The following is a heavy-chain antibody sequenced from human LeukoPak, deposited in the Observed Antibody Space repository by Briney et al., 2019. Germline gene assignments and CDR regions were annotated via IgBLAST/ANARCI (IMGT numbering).Heavy chain of an antibody. D-gene: IGHD5-24*01. CDR1: GGSISNYY. CDR2: IHDSGST. V-gene: IGHV4-59*08. CDR3: ARLDAAAGRYLQFFY. J-gene: IGHJ4*02. Sequence: SETLSLTCTVSGGSISNYYWSWIRQSPEKGLEWIGYIHDSGSTNYNPSLKSRVTISVDTSKNQFSLKLSSVTAADTAVYYCARLDAAAGRYLQFFYWGQGTLVAVSS.